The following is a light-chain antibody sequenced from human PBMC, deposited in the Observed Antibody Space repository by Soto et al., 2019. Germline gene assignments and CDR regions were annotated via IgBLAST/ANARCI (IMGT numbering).Light chain of an antibody. CDR1: SSNIGNNF. CDR3: GTWDTSLGAVV. CDR2: DNN. V-gene: IGLV1-51*01. Sequence: QSVLTQPPSVSAAPGQKVTLSCSGSSSNIGNNFASWYQQLPGTAPKLLIYDNNKRPSGIPGRFSGSKSGTSATLGITGLQTGDEADYFCGTWDTSLGAVVFGGGTKLTVL. J-gene: IGLJ2*01.